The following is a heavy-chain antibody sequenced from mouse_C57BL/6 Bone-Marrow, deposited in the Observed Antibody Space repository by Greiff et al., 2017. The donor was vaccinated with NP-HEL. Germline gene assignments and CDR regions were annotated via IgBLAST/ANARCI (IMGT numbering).Heavy chain of an antibody. CDR2: INSDGGST. V-gene: IGHV5-2*01. Sequence: DVMLVESGGGLVQPGESLKLSCESNEYEFPSHDMSWVRKTPEKRLELVAAINSDGGSTYYPDTMERRFIISRDNTKKTLYLQMSSLRSEDTALYYCARADSNSYWYFDVWGTGTTVTVSS. CDR1: EYEFPSHD. J-gene: IGHJ1*03. D-gene: IGHD2-5*01. CDR3: ARADSNSYWYFDV.